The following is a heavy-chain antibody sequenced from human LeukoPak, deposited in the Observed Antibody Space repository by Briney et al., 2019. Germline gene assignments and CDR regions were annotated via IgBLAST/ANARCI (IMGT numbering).Heavy chain of an antibody. CDR3: ARPYGSGHDAFDI. D-gene: IGHD3-10*01. J-gene: IGHJ3*02. CDR1: GYSFTSYW. Sequence: GESLRISCKGSGYSFTSYWISWVRQMPGKGLEWMGRIDPSASYTNYSPSFRGHVTISADKSTSTAYLQWSSLKASDTAVYYCARPYGSGHDAFDIWGQGTMVTVSS. CDR2: IDPSASYT. V-gene: IGHV5-10-1*01.